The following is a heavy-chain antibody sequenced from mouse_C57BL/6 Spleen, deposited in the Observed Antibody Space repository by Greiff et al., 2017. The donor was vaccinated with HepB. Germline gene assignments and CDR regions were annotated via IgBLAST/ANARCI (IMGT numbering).Heavy chain of an antibody. J-gene: IGHJ3*01. CDR1: GYTFTSYW. CDR3: ARGIYYGNPAWFAY. CDR2: IHPNSGST. V-gene: IGHV1-64*01. D-gene: IGHD2-1*01. Sequence: QVQLKESGAELVKPGASVKLSCKASGYTFTSYWMHWVKQRPGQGLEWIGMIHPNSGSTNYNEKFKGKATMTVDKSSSTAYMQLSSLTSEDSAVYYCARGIYYGNPAWFAYWGQGTLVTVSA.